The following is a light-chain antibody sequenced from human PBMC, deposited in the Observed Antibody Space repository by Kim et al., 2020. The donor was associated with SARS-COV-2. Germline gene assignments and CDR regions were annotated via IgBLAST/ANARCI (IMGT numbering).Light chain of an antibody. V-gene: IGKV1-33*01. CDR3: QQNDAFPIT. CDR1: QVITKF. Sequence: AAVGDRVTITCQATQVITKFLNWYQQRPGKAPQLLIYDVSNLQRGVPSRFSGSGYGTKFTLTISSLQPEDFATYYCQQNDAFPITFGQGTRLEIK. J-gene: IGKJ5*01. CDR2: DVS.